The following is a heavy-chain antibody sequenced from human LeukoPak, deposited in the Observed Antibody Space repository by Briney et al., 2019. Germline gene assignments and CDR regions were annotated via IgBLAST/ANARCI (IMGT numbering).Heavy chain of an antibody. Sequence: ASVKVSCKASGYTFTSYGISWVRQAPGQGLEWMGWISAYNGNTNYAQKLQGRVTMTTDTSTSTAYMELRSLRSDDTAVYYCARDRAHCSGGSCYSPNWLDPWGQGTLVTVSS. CDR1: GYTFTSYG. D-gene: IGHD2-15*01. CDR2: ISAYNGNT. V-gene: IGHV1-18*01. CDR3: ARDRAHCSGGSCYSPNWLDP. J-gene: IGHJ5*02.